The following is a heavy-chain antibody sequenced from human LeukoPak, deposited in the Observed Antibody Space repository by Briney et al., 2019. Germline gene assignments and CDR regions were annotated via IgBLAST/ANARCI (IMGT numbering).Heavy chain of an antibody. J-gene: IGHJ4*02. D-gene: IGHD6-6*01. CDR1: GGSFSGYY. CDR2: INHSGST. Sequence: SETLPLTCAVYGGSFSGYYWSWIRQPPGKGLEWIGEINHSGSTNYNPSLKSRVTISVDTSKNQFSLKLSSVTAADTAVYYCARGFQSIAARRGTGLNYWGQGTLVTVSS. V-gene: IGHV4-34*01. CDR3: ARGFQSIAARRGTGLNY.